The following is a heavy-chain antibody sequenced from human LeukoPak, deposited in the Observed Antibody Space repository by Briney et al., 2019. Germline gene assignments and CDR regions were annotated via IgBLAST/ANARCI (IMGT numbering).Heavy chain of an antibody. V-gene: IGHV3-21*01. CDR1: GFTFSSYS. J-gene: IGHJ4*02. CDR2: ISSSSSYI. CDR3: SRGDDYDDYVRD. Sequence: GGSLRLSCAASGFTFSSYSMNWVRQAPGKGLEWVSSISSSSSYIYYADSVKGRFTISRDNAKNTLYLEMNSLRAEDTAVYYCSRGDDYDDYVRDWGQGTLVTVSS. D-gene: IGHD4-17*01.